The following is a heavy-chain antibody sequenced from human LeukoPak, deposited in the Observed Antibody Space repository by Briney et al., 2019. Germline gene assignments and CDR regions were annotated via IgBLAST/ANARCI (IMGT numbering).Heavy chain of an antibody. CDR2: MNPNSGNT. CDR1: GYTFTSYD. Sequence: ASVKVSCKSSGYTFTSYDINRVRQATGQGLEWMGWMNPNSGNTGYAQKFQGRVNMTRNTSISTAYMELSSLRSEDTAVYYCARGLYSSGWYSWFDPWGQGTLVTVSS. V-gene: IGHV1-8*01. CDR3: ARGLYSSGWYSWFDP. J-gene: IGHJ5*02. D-gene: IGHD6-19*01.